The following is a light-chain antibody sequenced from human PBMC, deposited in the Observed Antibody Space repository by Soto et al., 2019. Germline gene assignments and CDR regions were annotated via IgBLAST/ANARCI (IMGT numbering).Light chain of an antibody. CDR2: EVS. J-gene: IGLJ1*01. V-gene: IGLV2-14*01. Sequence: QSVLTQPASVSGSPGQSITISCTGSSSDIGAYNYVSWFQQYPGKAPKLIISEVSNRPSGVSNRFSGSKSGTAASLTISGLHTEDEADYFCFSFTTDWTHVFGTGTKLTVL. CDR3: FSFTTDWTHV. CDR1: SSDIGAYNY.